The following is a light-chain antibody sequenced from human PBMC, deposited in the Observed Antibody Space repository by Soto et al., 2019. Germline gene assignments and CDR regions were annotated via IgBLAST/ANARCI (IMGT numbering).Light chain of an antibody. Sequence: QSVLIQPPSVSGSPGQSVTISCTGTSSDVGSYDYVSWYQQYPGKAPKLMIYEVTKRPSGVPDRFSGSKSGNTASLTVSGLQAEDEADYYCSLYTSSSTVVFGGGTKVTVL. CDR3: SLYTSSSTVV. J-gene: IGLJ2*01. CDR1: SSDVGSYDY. V-gene: IGLV2-8*01. CDR2: EVT.